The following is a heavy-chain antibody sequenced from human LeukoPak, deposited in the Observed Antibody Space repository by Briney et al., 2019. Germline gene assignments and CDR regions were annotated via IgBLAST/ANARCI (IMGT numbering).Heavy chain of an antibody. Sequence: SVKVSCKASGGTFNSYAINWVRQAPGQGLEWMGGIIPRLGTTKYIEKFQGRITITTDESTTTAYMELTSLRSEDTAVYYCAADGTDWGQGTLFTVSS. CDR1: GGTFNSYA. V-gene: IGHV1-69*05. CDR2: IIPRLGTT. CDR3: AADGTD. J-gene: IGHJ4*02.